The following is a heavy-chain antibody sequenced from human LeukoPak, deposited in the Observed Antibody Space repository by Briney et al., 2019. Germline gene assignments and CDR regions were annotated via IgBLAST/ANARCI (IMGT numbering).Heavy chain of an antibody. D-gene: IGHD6-19*01. Sequence: PGGSLRLSCAASGFTFSSYAMHWVRQAPGKGLEWLAVIWYDGTNQYYADSVKGRFTISRDNSKSTLFLQMNSLRAEDTAVYYCARADHGWYTFDYWGQRTLVTVPS. CDR2: IWYDGTNQ. CDR1: GFTFSSYA. J-gene: IGHJ4*02. CDR3: ARADHGWYTFDY. V-gene: IGHV3-33*01.